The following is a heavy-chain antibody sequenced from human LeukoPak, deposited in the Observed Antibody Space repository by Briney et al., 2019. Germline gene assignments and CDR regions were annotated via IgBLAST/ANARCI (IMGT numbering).Heavy chain of an antibody. CDR1: GFTFSNAW. Sequence: KPGGSLRLSCAASGFTFSNAWMSWVRQAPGKGLEWVGRIKSKTDGGTTDYAAPVKGRFTISRDDSKNTLYLQMNSLKTEDTAVYYRTTDYDSNVRYFDYWGQGTLVTVSS. CDR2: IKSKTDGGTT. J-gene: IGHJ4*02. CDR3: TTDYDSNVRYFDY. D-gene: IGHD3-3*01. V-gene: IGHV3-15*01.